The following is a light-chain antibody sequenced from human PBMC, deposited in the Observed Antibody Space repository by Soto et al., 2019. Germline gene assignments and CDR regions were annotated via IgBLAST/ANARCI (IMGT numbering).Light chain of an antibody. Sequence: IQLTQSPSSLSASVGDRVTISCRASQGIANFLAWYQQKPVKAPKLLIYGASTLKSGVTSRFSGSGSGTDFTLTISSLQPEDFATYYCQQLNSFPIPFGPGTNVDIK. CDR1: QGIANF. V-gene: IGKV1-9*01. J-gene: IGKJ3*01. CDR3: QQLNSFPIP. CDR2: GAS.